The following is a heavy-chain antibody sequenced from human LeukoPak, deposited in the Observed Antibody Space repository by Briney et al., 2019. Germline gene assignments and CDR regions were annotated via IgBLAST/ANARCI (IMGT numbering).Heavy chain of an antibody. Sequence: GGSLRLSCAASGFTFSNYWMHWVRQAPGQGLVWVSRIYTDGTSTNYADSVKGRFTISRDNAKNTLYLQMNSLRAKDTAVYYCVRSLLGDRDHWGQGTLVTVSS. J-gene: IGHJ4*02. CDR2: IYTDGTST. CDR3: VRSLLGDRDH. D-gene: IGHD2-21*02. V-gene: IGHV3-74*01. CDR1: GFTFSNYW.